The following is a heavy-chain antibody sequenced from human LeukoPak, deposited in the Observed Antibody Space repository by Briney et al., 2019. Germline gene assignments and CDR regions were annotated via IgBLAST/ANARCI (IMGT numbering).Heavy chain of an antibody. CDR3: AVSYYDILTGFDY. D-gene: IGHD3-9*01. Sequence: PSETLSLTCTVSGASINSGDYYWSWIRQPPGKGLEWLGCIYYSGYTYYSPSLRSRLTMSVDTSKNQFSLKLSSVTAADTAVYYCAVSYYDILTGFDYWGQGTLVTVSS. CDR1: GASINSGDYY. V-gene: IGHV4-30-4*01. J-gene: IGHJ4*02. CDR2: IYYSGYT.